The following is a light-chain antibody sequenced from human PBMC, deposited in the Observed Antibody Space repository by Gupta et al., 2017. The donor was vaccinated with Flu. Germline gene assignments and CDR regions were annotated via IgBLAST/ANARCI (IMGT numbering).Light chain of an antibody. CDR1: QSVGIN. Sequence: EIVISQSPATLSASPGERVTLSCRTSQSVGINLDWYQQKPGQVPRIHISGAFYRATGVPARFSGSGSGTDFTLTITNLQSEDFAVYFCQRYYNWPRAFGPGTKVDI. CDR2: GAF. J-gene: IGKJ3*01. CDR3: QRYYNWPRA. V-gene: IGKV3-15*01.